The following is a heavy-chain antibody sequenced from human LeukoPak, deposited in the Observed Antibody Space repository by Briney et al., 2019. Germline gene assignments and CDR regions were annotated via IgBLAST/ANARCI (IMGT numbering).Heavy chain of an antibody. V-gene: IGHV4-59*01. D-gene: IGHD3-22*01. CDR3: ARGGHYYDSSGYPRVDY. CDR2: IYYSGST. Sequence: SETLSLTCTVSGVSISTSCWSWIRQPPGKGLEWIGYIYYSGSTNYNPSLKSRVTISVDTSKNQFSLKLSSVTAADTAVYYCARGGHYYDSSGYPRVDYWGQGTLVTVSS. CDR1: GVSISTSC. J-gene: IGHJ4*02.